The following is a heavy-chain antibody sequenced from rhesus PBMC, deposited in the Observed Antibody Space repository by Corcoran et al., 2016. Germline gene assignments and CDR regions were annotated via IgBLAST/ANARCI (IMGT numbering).Heavy chain of an antibody. V-gene: IGHV4S7*01. D-gene: IGHD6-31*01. CDR3: ARRPDSSGLDY. Sequence: QVQLQESGPGLVKPSETLSLTCAVSGGSISGGYGWSWFRSPPGKGLEWIGHIFGSIGITYYNPSLKSRFTISRDTSKNQFSLKLSSVTAADTAVYYCARRPDSSGLDYWGQGVLVTVSS. CDR2: IFGSIGIT. J-gene: IGHJ4*01. CDR1: GGSISGGYG.